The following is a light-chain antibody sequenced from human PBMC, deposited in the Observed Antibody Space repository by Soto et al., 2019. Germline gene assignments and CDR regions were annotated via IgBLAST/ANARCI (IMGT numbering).Light chain of an antibody. V-gene: IGKV1-33*01. J-gene: IGKJ4*01. CDR2: DAS. Sequence: DIQMTQSPSSLSASVGDRVTITCQASQDIKNYLNWYQQQPGKAPNLLIYDASNLKTGVPSKFSGSGSGTHFTFTISSLQPEDIATYYCQHYDHLPPLSFGGATKVEIK. CDR3: QHYDHLPPLS. CDR1: QDIKNY.